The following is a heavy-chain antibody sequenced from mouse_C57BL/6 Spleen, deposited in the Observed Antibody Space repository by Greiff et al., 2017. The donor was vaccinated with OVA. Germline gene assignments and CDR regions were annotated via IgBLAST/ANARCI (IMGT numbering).Heavy chain of an antibody. J-gene: IGHJ3*01. CDR3: ARGDYGSSYAWFAY. V-gene: IGHV1-55*01. CDR1: GYTFTSYW. CDR2: IYPGSGST. D-gene: IGHD1-1*01. Sequence: QVQLQQPGAELVKPGASVKMSCKASGYTFTSYWITWVKQRPGQGLEWIGDIYPGSGSTNYNEKFKSKATLTVDTSYSTAYMQLSSLTSEDSAVYYCARGDYGSSYAWFAYWGQGTLVTVSA.